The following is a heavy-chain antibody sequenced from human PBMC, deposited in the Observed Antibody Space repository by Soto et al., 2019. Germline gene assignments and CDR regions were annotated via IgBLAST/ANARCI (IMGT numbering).Heavy chain of an antibody. J-gene: IGHJ5*02. CDR3: ARLAFRMNWYDR. V-gene: IGHV4-30-2*01. CDR1: GGTISSGGYS. CDR2: TYHSWST. Sequence: SETLSLTCAVSGGTISSGGYSWSWIRQPPGKGLEWIGYTYHSWSTYYNPSLKSRVTISVARSKNQYYLKLSSVTAADTAAYYCARLAFRMNWYDRWGQGTLLTVSS.